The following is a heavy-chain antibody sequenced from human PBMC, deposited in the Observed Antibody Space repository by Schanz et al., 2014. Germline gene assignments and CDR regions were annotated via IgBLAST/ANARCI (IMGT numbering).Heavy chain of an antibody. D-gene: IGHD1-1*01. J-gene: IGHJ6*02. V-gene: IGHV4-30-4*07. CDR3: ARGGRTTYNYYYGMDV. CDR2: IYYSGST. CDR1: GGSISSGGYS. Sequence: QVPLQESGPGLVKPSQTLSLTCAVSGGSISSGGYSWNWIRQPPGKGLEWIVYIYYSGSTYYNPSLKSRFTISLETSKNQFSLKLSSVTAADTAVYYCARGGRTTYNYYYGMDVWGQGTTVTVSS.